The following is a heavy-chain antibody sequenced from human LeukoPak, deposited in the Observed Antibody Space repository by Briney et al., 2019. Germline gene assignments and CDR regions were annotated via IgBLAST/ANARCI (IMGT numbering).Heavy chain of an antibody. V-gene: IGHV4-39*07. CDR2: IYYSGYT. D-gene: IGHD3-22*01. CDR1: GGSISSSNYY. Sequence: SETLSLTCTVSGGSISSSNYYWGWIRQPPGKGLEWIGSIYYSGYTYYNPSVESRVTISVDTSKNQFSLKLSSVTAADTAVYYCARGYYYDSSGYSTGPKFYYYYYYMDVWGKGTTVTVSS. J-gene: IGHJ6*03. CDR3: ARGYYYDSSGYSTGPKFYYYYYYMDV.